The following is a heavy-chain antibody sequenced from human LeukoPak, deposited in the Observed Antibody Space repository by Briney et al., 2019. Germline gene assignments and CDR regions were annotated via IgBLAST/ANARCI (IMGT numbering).Heavy chain of an antibody. Sequence: PGGSLRLSCAASGFTFSSYGMHWVRQAPGKGLEWVAVIWYDGSNKYYADSVKGRFTISRDNSKNTLYLQMNSLRAEDTAVYYCAREWYYGSGSYPLVAFDIWGQGTMVTVSS. D-gene: IGHD3-10*01. CDR3: AREWYYGSGSYPLVAFDI. V-gene: IGHV3-33*01. CDR1: GFTFSSYG. CDR2: IWYDGSNK. J-gene: IGHJ3*02.